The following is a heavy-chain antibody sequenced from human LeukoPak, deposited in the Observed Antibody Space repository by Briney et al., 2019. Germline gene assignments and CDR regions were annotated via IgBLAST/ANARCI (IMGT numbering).Heavy chain of an antibody. J-gene: IGHJ4*02. CDR3: AKDSGSYYLDY. D-gene: IGHD1-26*01. CDR2: IWYDGSNK. Sequence: GGSLRLSCAASGCTFSNYDMHWVRQAPGKWLEWVAVIWYDGSNKYYADSVKGRFAISRDNSKNTLYLQMNSLRAEDTAVYYCAKDSGSYYLDYWGQGTLVTVSS. CDR1: GCTFSNYD. V-gene: IGHV3-33*06.